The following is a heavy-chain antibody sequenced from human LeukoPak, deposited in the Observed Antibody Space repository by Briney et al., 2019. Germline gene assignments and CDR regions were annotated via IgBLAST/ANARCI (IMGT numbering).Heavy chain of an antibody. CDR3: ARGTEIWYYYGMDV. Sequence: KPSETLSLTCAVYGGSFSGYYWSWIRQPPGKGLEWIGEINHSGSTNYNPSLKSRVTISVDTSKNQFSLKLSSVTAADTAVYYCARGTEIWYYYGMDVWGQGTTVTVSS. J-gene: IGHJ6*02. CDR2: INHSGST. CDR1: GGSFSGYY. D-gene: IGHD5-24*01. V-gene: IGHV4-34*01.